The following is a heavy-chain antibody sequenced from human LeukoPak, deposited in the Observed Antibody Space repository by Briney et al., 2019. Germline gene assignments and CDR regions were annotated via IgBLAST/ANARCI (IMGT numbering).Heavy chain of an antibody. CDR2: ISLIFGTG. Sequence: ASVKVSCKASGGTFTSYPISWVRQAPGQGLEWKGRISLIFGTGNYAQYFQGRVTITADESSSTHDVELSSLSSEHSAVYYCARTIYCSSNSCSVYFQHWGQGTMVTVSS. V-gene: IGHV1-69*13. J-gene: IGHJ1*01. CDR1: GGTFTSYP. D-gene: IGHD2-2*01. CDR3: ARTIYCSSNSCSVYFQH.